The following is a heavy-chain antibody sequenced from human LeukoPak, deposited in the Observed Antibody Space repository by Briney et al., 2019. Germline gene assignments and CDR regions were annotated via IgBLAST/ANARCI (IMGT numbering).Heavy chain of an antibody. D-gene: IGHD6-13*01. CDR2: ISGDSGST. V-gene: IGHV3-23*01. Sequence: PGGSLTLSCAASGYTFSSYAMSWVRQAPGKGLEWISAISGDSGSTYYADSVKGRVTISRDNSKNTLYLQMNSLRADDTAVYYCAIREGQQPYPFDYWGQGTLVTVSS. J-gene: IGHJ4*02. CDR3: AIREGQQPYPFDY. CDR1: GYTFSSYA.